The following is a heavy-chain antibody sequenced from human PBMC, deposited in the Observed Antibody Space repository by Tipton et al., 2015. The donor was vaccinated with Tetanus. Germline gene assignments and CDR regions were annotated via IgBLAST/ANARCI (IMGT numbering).Heavy chain of an antibody. Sequence: QVQLVQSGAEVKKPGSSVKVSCKASGGTFSSYAISWVRQAPGQGLEWMGGIIPIFGTANYAQKFQGRVTITADKSTSTAYMELSSLRSEDTAVYYCAGSEPCGGDCLGDWFDPWGQGTLVTVSS. CDR1: GGTFSSYA. J-gene: IGHJ5*02. D-gene: IGHD2-21*02. CDR3: AGSEPCGGDCLGDWFDP. V-gene: IGHV1-69*06. CDR2: IIPIFGTA.